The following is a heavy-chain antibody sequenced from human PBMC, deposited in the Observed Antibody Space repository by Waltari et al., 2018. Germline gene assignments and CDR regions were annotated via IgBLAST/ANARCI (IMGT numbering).Heavy chain of an antibody. CDR2: ISYDGSNK. CDR1: GFTFSSYA. CDR3: ASLVEMATDFDY. J-gene: IGHJ4*02. Sequence: QVQLVESGGGVVQPGRSLRLSCAASGFTFSSYAMHWVRQAPGKGLEWVAVISYDGSNKDYAVSVNDRFTISRDNSKNTLYLQMNSLRAEDTAVYYCASLVEMATDFDYWGQGTLVTVSS. V-gene: IGHV3-30-3*01. D-gene: IGHD5-12*01.